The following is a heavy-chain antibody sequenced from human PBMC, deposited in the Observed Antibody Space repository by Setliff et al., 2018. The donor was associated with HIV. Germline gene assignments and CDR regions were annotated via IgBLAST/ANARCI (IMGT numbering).Heavy chain of an antibody. D-gene: IGHD6-13*01. CDR3: ARDAYSSSWYWAGGTFDS. V-gene: IGHV2-5*02. CDR2: IYGDNEK. CDR1: GFSLSTSAVA. Sequence: SGPTLVNPTQPLTLTCTFSGFSLSTSAVAVGWIRQPPGKALEWLAVIYGDNEKRYSPSLKTRLTITKDTSKNQVVLKMNNLGPEDTAVYYCARDAYSSSWYWAGGTFDSWGQGTLVTVSS. J-gene: IGHJ4*02.